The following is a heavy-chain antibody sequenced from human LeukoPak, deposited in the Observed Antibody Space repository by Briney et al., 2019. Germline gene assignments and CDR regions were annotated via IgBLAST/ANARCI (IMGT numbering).Heavy chain of an antibody. CDR3: ARGIAVAGYDY. D-gene: IGHD6-19*01. J-gene: IGHJ4*02. CDR1: GFIFNNYG. V-gene: IGHV3-23*01. CDR2: ISGSGDST. Sequence: GGSLRLSCVASGFIFNNYGMNWVRQAPGEGLEWVSAISGSGDSTYYADSVKGRFTISRDNSKSTLYLQMNSLRAEDTAVYYCARGIAVAGYDYWGQGTLVTVSS.